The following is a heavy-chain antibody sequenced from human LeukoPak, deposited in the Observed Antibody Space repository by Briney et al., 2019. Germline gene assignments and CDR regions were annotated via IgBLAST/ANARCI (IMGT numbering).Heavy chain of an antibody. J-gene: IGHJ4*02. CDR2: IYYSGST. CDR3: ARGTIAAAGLTPSDY. D-gene: IGHD6-13*01. CDR1: GGSISSYY. Sequence: SETLSLTCTVSGGSISSYYWSWIRQPPGKGLEWIGYIYYSGSTNYNPSLKSRVTISVDTSKNQFSLKLSSVTAADTAVYYCARGTIAAAGLTPSDYWGQGTLVTVSS. V-gene: IGHV4-59*01.